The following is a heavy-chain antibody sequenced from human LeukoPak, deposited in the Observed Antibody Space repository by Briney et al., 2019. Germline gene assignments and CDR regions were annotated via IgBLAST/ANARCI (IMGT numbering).Heavy chain of an antibody. Sequence: ASVKVSCKASGGTFSSYAISWVRQAPGQGLEWTGGIIPIFGTANYAQKFQGRVTITADESTSTAYMELSSLRSEDTAVYYCARVGLAVAGTGYFQHWGQGTLVTVSS. D-gene: IGHD6-19*01. J-gene: IGHJ1*01. CDR1: GGTFSSYA. CDR2: IIPIFGTA. CDR3: ARVGLAVAGTGYFQH. V-gene: IGHV1-69*13.